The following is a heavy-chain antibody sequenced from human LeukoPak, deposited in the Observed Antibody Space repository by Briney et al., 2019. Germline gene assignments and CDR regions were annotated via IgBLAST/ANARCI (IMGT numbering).Heavy chain of an antibody. CDR2: IKQDGSEK. CDR1: GFTFSSYA. V-gene: IGHV3-7*01. Sequence: GGSLRLSCAASGFTFSSYAMSWVRQAPGKGLEWVANIKQDGSEKYYVDSVKGRFTISRDNAKNSLYLQMNSLRAEDTAVYYCARDFIAVAGSDYWGQGTLVTVSS. D-gene: IGHD6-19*01. J-gene: IGHJ4*02. CDR3: ARDFIAVAGSDY.